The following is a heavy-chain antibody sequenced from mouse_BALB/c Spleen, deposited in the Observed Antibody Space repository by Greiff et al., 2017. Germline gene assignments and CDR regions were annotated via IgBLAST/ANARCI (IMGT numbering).Heavy chain of an antibody. Sequence: EVMLVESGGGLVKPGGSLKLSCAASGFTFSDYYMYWVRQTPEKRLEWVATISDGGSYTYYPDSVKGRFTISRDNAKNNLYLQMSSLKSEDTAMYYCTRGAGNYDYDGGAMDYWGQGTSVTVSS. CDR3: TRGAGNYDYDGGAMDY. J-gene: IGHJ4*01. CDR1: GFTFSDYY. V-gene: IGHV5-4*02. D-gene: IGHD2-4*01. CDR2: ISDGGSYT.